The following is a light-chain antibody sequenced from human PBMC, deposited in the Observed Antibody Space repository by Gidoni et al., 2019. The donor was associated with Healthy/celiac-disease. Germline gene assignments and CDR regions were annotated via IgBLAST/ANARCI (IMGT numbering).Light chain of an antibody. Sequence: QSVLTQPPSASGTPGQRVTISCSGSSSNIGSNYVYWYKQLPGTAPKLLIYRNNQRPSGVPDRFSGSKSGTSASRAISGLRSEDEADYYCAAWDDSLSGPVVFGGGTKLTVL. J-gene: IGLJ2*01. CDR1: SSNIGSNY. CDR3: AAWDDSLSGPVV. V-gene: IGLV1-47*01. CDR2: RNN.